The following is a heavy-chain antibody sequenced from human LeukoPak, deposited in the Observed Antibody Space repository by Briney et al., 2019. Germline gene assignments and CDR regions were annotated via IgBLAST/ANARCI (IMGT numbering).Heavy chain of an antibody. J-gene: IGHJ6*02. D-gene: IGHD3-10*01. CDR2: INPNSGGT. V-gene: IGHV1-2*02. CDR1: GYTFTSYG. Sequence: ASVKVSCKASGYTFTSYGISWVRQAPGQGLEWMGWINPNSGGTNYAQKFQGRVTITRDTSISTAYMELSRLRSDDTAVYYCAREVVRGALYGMDVWGQGTTVTVSS. CDR3: AREVVRGALYGMDV.